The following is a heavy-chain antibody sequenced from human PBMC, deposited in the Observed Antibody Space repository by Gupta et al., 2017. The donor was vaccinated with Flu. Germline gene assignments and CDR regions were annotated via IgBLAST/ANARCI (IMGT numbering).Heavy chain of an antibody. D-gene: IGHD4-17*01. J-gene: IGHJ4*02. V-gene: IGHV3-74*01. CDR1: GFTFGNYW. CDR2: ISPDGGTT. CDR3: VRSNNYGRFEY. Sequence: EVPLVESGGVLVQPGGSLRLSCAASGFTFGNYWMHWVRQVPGKGLVWVSRISPDGGTTNYADSVKGRFTVSRDNGWNTLYVQMNSLSVEDTALYYCVRSNNYGRFEYWGQGTLVTVSS.